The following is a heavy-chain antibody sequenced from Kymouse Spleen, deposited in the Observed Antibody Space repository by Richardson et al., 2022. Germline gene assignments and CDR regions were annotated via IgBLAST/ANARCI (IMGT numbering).Heavy chain of an antibody. J-gene: IGHJ6*02. CDR1: GGSFSGYY. V-gene: IGHV4-34*01. CDR3: ARWNSSSSDDYYGMDV. D-gene: IGHD6-6*01. CDR2: INHSGST. Sequence: QVQLQQWGAGLLKPSETLSLTCAVYGGSFSGYYWSWIRQPPGKGLEWIGEINHSGSTNYNPSLKSRVTISVDTSKNQFSLKLSSVTAADTAVYYCARWNSSSSDDYYGMDVWGQGTTVTVSS.